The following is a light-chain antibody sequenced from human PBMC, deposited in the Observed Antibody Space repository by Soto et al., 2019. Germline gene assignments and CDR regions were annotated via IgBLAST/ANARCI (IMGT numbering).Light chain of an antibody. V-gene: IGKV3-20*01. J-gene: IGKJ1*01. CDR3: QQYGSSPLT. CDR1: QSVSSSY. Sequence: EIVLTQSPGTLSLSPGERATLSCRASQSVSSSYLAWYQQKPGQAPRLLIYRASSRATGIPDRFSGSGSGTDFTLTISRLESEDFAVYYCQQYGSSPLTFGQGTKVEIK. CDR2: RAS.